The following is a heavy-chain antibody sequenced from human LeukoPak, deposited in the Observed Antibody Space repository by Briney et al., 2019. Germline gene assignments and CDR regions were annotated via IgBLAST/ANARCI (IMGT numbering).Heavy chain of an antibody. J-gene: IGHJ1*01. CDR1: GFTFSSYA. V-gene: IGHV3-23*01. D-gene: IGHD2-2*02. Sequence: GGSLRLSCAASGFTFSSYAMSWVRQAPGKGLGWVSAISGSGGSTYYADSVKGRFTISRDNSKNTLYLQMNSLRAEDTAVYYCAKALTLYCSSTSCYTSKHWGQGTLVTVSS. CDR3: AKALTLYCSSTSCYTSKH. CDR2: ISGSGGST.